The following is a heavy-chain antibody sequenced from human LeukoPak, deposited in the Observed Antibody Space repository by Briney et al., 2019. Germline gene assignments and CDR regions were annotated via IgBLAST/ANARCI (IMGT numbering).Heavy chain of an antibody. V-gene: IGHV3-73*01. D-gene: IGHD5-18*01. Sequence: GGSLRLSCAASGFTFSGSAMHWVRQASGKGLEWVGRIRSKANSYATAYAASVKGRFTISRDDSKNTAYLQMNSLKTEDTVVYYCTRRLSSYGVYYYYGMDVWGQGTTVTVSS. CDR1: GFTFSGSA. J-gene: IGHJ6*02. CDR3: TRRLSSYGVYYYYGMDV. CDR2: IRSKANSYAT.